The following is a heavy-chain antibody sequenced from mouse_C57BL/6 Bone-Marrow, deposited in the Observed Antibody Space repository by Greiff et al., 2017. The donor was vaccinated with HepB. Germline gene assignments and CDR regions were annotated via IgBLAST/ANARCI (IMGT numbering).Heavy chain of an antibody. V-gene: IGHV5-6*01. D-gene: IGHD1-1*01. CDR3: ARLSGSPHWYFDV. CDR2: ISSGGSYT. CDR1: GFTFSSYG. Sequence: EVMLVESVGDLVKPGGSLKLSCAASGFTFSSYGMSWVRQTPDKRLEWVATISSGGSYTYYPDSVKGRFTISRDNAKNTLYLQMSSLKSEDTAMYYCARLSGSPHWYFDVWGTGTTVTVSS. J-gene: IGHJ1*03.